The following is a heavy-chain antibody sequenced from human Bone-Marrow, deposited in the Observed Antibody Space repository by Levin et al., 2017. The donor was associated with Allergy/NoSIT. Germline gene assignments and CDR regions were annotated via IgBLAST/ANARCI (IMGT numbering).Heavy chain of an antibody. CDR1: GYTFTSYG. J-gene: IGHJ6*03. Sequence: GGSLRLSCKASGYTFTSYGMNWVRQAPGQGLEWMGWINTNTVNPTYAQGLTGRFVLSLDNSVSAAYLQISSLKAEDTAVYYCARDSNPRSDLFYYMDVWSEGTTVTGS. V-gene: IGHV7-4-1*02. D-gene: IGHD4-11*01. CDR2: INTNTVNP. CDR3: ARDSNPRSDLFYYMDV.